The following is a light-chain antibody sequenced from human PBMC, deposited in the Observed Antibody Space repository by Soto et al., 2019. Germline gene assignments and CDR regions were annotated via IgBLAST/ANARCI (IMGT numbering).Light chain of an antibody. V-gene: IGLV2-23*02. CDR2: EVS. CDR1: SSDVGSYNL. CDR3: CSYAGSYV. Sequence: QSALTQPASVSGSPGQSITISCTGTSSDVGSYNLVSWYQQHPGKAPKLMIYEVSKRPSGVSNRFSGSKSGNTASLTISGLQAEDEADYYRCSYAGSYVFGTGTKVTVL. J-gene: IGLJ1*01.